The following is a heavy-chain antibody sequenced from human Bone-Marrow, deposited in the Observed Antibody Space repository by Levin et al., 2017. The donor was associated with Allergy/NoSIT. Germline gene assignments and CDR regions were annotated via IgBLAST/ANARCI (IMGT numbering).Heavy chain of an antibody. D-gene: IGHD5-18*01. Sequence: PSETLSLTCAVYGGSFSAYYWSWIRQPPGKGLEWIGESINHSGSTNYNPSLKSRVTISVDTSKNQFSLKLSSVTAADTAVYYCARGGGYSSINWFDPWGQGTLVTVSS. CDR3: ARGGGYSSINWFDP. V-gene: IGHV4-34*01. CDR1: GGSFSAYY. J-gene: IGHJ5*02. CDR2: SINHSGST.